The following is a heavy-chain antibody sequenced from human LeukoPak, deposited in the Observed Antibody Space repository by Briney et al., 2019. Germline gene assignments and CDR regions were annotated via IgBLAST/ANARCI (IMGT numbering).Heavy chain of an antibody. D-gene: IGHD3-16*01. CDR1: GGSISSSSYS. Sequence: PSETLSLTCTVSGGSISSSSYSWGWIRQPPGKGLEWIGSIYHSGSTYYNPSLKSRVIISVDTSKNQFSLKLSSVTAADTAVYYCARDGGVTYYYFYYYMDVWGKGTTVTVSS. J-gene: IGHJ6*03. CDR2: IYHSGST. V-gene: IGHV4-39*07. CDR3: ARDGGVTYYYFYYYMDV.